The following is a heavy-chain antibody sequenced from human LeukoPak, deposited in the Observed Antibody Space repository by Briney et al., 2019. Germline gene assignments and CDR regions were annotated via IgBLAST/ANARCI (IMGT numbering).Heavy chain of an antibody. CDR2: IYYSGST. J-gene: IGHJ4*02. CDR3: ARGKDYYGSGSYYTGLFDY. V-gene: IGHV4-61*05. Sequence: PSETLSLTCTVSGGSISSSSYYWGWIRQPPGKGLEWIGYIYYSGSTNYNPSLKSRVTISVDTSKNQFSLKLSSVTAADTAVYYCARGKDYYGSGSYYTGLFDYWGQGTLVTVSS. CDR1: GGSISSSSYY. D-gene: IGHD3-10*01.